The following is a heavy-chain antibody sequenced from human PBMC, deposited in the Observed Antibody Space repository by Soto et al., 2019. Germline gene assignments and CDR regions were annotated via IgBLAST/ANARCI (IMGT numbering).Heavy chain of an antibody. CDR3: ARSQGSSTSLEIYYYYYYGMDV. J-gene: IGHJ6*02. CDR1: GGTFSSYA. CDR2: IIPISGTA. V-gene: IGHV1-69*01. Sequence: QVQLVQSGAEVKKPGSSVKVSCKASGGTFSSYAIGWVRQAPGQGLEWMGGIIPISGTANYAQKFQGRVTITADESTSTAYMELSRLRSEDTAVYYCARSQGSSTSLEIYYYYYYGMDVWGQGTTVTVSS. D-gene: IGHD2-2*01.